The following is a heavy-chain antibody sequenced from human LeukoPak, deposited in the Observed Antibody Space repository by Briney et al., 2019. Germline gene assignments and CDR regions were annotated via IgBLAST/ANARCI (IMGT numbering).Heavy chain of an antibody. D-gene: IGHD6-13*01. J-gene: IGHJ4*02. V-gene: IGHV4-34*01. Sequence: KPSETLSLTCSVSGGSLSGYYWSWIRQPPGKGLEWIGEINHSGSTNYNPSLKSRVTISVDTSKNQFSLKLSSVTAADTAVYYCARATYRLRGRGAAAGANRNYFDYWGQGTLVTVSS. CDR2: INHSGST. CDR1: GGSLSGYY. CDR3: ARATYRLRGRGAAAGANRNYFDY.